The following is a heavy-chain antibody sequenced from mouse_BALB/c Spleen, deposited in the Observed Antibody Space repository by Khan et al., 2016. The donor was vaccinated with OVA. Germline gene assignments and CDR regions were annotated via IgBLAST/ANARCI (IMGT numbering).Heavy chain of an antibody. CDR1: GYTFTNYV. D-gene: IGHD4-1*01. J-gene: IGHJ3*01. CDR3: ASDASNCDFSFPY. Sequence: VQLQQPGPELIKPGASVKMSCKTAGYTFTNYVIHWVRQRPGQGLEWIGYINPSNDGTRFNAKFRGKATLISDKSSTTAYLEFSSLTSEDSAVXYSASDASNCDFSFPYWGQGTLVTVSA. V-gene: IGHV1S136*01. CDR2: INPSNDGT.